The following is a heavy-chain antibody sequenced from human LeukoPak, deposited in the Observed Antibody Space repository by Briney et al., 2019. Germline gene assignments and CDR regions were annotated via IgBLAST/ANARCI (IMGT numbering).Heavy chain of an antibody. CDR3: ARALRTDILTTDY. J-gene: IGHJ4*02. V-gene: IGHV1-2*02. D-gene: IGHD3-9*01. Sequence: ASVKVSCKASGYTFTGHFVHRVRQAPGQGLEWMGWINPNSGGALHAQNFQGRVTMTRDTSISTAYMELSRLRSDDTAVYYCARALRTDILTTDYWGQGTLVTLSS. CDR1: GYTFTGHF. CDR2: INPNSGGA.